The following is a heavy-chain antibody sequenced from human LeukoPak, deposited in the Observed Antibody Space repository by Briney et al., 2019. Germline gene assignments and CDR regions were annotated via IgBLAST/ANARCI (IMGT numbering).Heavy chain of an antibody. D-gene: IGHD3-9*01. CDR1: GFTFSSYG. V-gene: IGHV3-33*06. Sequence: GRSLRLSCAASGFTFSSYGMHWVRQAPGKGLEWVAVIWYDGSNKYYADSVKGRFTISRDNSKNTLYLQMNSLRAEDTAVYYCAKDLRRYYDILTGYPNIDYWGQGTLVTVSS. CDR3: AKDLRRYYDILTGYPNIDY. CDR2: IWYDGSNK. J-gene: IGHJ4*02.